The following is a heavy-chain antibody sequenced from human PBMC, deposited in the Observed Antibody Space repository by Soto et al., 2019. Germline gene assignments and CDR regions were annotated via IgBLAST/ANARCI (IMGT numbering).Heavy chain of an antibody. CDR2: ISYDGSNK. Sequence: GGSLRLSCGASEFTFGSYAMHWVRQAPGKGLDWVAFISYDGSNKYYADSVKGRFTISRDNSKNTLYLQMNSLRAEDTAVYYCASSPDYYDSSGYPIDYWGQGTPVTVSS. D-gene: IGHD3-22*01. CDR1: EFTFGSYA. CDR3: ASSPDYYDSSGYPIDY. V-gene: IGHV3-30-3*01. J-gene: IGHJ4*02.